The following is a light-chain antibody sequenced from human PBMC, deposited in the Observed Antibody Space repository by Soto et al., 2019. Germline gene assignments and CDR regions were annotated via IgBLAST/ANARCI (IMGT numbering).Light chain of an antibody. V-gene: IGLV2-14*01. J-gene: IGLJ1*01. CDR2: EVI. CDR3: SSYTSRVTYV. CDR1: SSDVGGYNY. Sequence: QSALTQPASVSGSPGQSITISCTGTSSDVGGYNYVSWYQQHPGKAPKLMIYEVINRPSGVSDRFSGSKSGNTASLIISGLQAEEEADYYCSSYTSRVTYVFGTGTKLTVL.